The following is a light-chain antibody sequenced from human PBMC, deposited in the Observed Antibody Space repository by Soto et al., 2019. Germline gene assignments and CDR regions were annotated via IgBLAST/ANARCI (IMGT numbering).Light chain of an antibody. CDR2: GAS. Sequence: EIILTQSPASLSVSPGERATLSCRASQSVNNNLAWYQQKPGQAPRLLIYGASNRATGIPGRFRCSGSGTEFTLTITSLQSEDFAVYFCQQYNNLPPDTFGQGTKLEIK. CDR1: QSVNNN. CDR3: QQYNNLPPDT. V-gene: IGKV3-15*01. J-gene: IGKJ2*01.